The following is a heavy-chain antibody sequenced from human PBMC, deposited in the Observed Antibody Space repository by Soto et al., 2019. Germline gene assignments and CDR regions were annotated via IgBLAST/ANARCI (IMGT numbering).Heavy chain of an antibody. CDR1: GYTFTSYG. D-gene: IGHD3-3*01. CDR2: ISAYNGNT. CDR3: ARGRRGYDFWSGYFYWFAP. J-gene: IGHJ5*02. V-gene: IGHV1-18*01. Sequence: ASVKVSCKASGYTFTSYGISWVRQAPGQGLEWMGWISAYNGNTNYAQKLQGRVTMTTDTSTSTAYMELRSLRSDDTAVYYCARGRRGYDFWSGYFYWFAPWGQGTLVTVSS.